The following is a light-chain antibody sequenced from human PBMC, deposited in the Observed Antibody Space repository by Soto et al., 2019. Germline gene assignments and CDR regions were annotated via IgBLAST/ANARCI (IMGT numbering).Light chain of an antibody. CDR2: GNS. CDR3: QSYDSNLLV. V-gene: IGLV1-40*01. CDR1: SSNIGAGYA. J-gene: IGLJ2*01. Sequence: QSALTQPPSVSGAPGQRVTISCTGSSSNIGAGYAVHWYQQLPGTAPKLLIFGNSNRPSGVPDRFSGSKSRTSASLAITGLQAEDEADYYCQSYDSNLLVFGGGTKLTVL.